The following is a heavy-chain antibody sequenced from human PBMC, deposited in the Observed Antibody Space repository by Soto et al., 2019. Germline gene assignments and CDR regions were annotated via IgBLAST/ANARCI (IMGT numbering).Heavy chain of an antibody. J-gene: IGHJ4*02. D-gene: IGHD2-21*02. V-gene: IGHV1-46*01. Sequence: ASVKVSCKASGYTFTSYYMHWVRQAPGQGLEWMGIINPSGGSTSYAQKFQGRVTMTRDTSTSTVYMELSSLRSEDTAVYYCARAVHIVVVTARDPTLGDWGQGIRVTVAS. CDR3: ARAVHIVVVTARDPTLGD. CDR2: INPSGGST. CDR1: GYTFTSYY.